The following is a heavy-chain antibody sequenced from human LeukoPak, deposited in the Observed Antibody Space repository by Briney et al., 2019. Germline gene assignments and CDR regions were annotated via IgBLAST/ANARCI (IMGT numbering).Heavy chain of an antibody. J-gene: IGHJ4*02. CDR3: ARRSGSYLSFLY. CDR1: GGTFSSYD. V-gene: IGHV1-69*01. CDR2: ITPIFGTA. Sequence: ASVKVSCKASGGTFSSYDISWVRQAPGQGLEWMGGITPIFGTAKYAQKFQGRVTITAVESMSTAYMELSSLRSEDTAVYYCARRSGSYLSFLYWGQGTLVTVSS. D-gene: IGHD1-26*01.